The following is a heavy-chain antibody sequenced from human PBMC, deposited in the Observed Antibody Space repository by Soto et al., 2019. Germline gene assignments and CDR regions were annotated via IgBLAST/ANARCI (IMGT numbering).Heavy chain of an antibody. D-gene: IGHD6-25*01. CDR3: AKAVSSGLAIDYFDY. CDR2: ISWNSGSI. CDR1: GFTFDDYA. Sequence: PGGSLRLSCAASGFTFDDYAMHWVRQAPGKGLEWVSGISWNSGSIGYADSVKGRFTISRDNAKNSLYLQMNSLRAEDTALYYCAKAVSSGLAIDYFDYWGQGTLVTVSS. V-gene: IGHV3-9*01. J-gene: IGHJ4*02.